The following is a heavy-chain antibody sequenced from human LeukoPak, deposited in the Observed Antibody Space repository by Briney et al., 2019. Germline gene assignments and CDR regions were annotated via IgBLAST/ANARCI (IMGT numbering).Heavy chain of an antibody. J-gene: IGHJ4*02. CDR1: GYTFTSYD. D-gene: IGHD5-24*01. Sequence: ASVKVSCKASGYTFTSYDINWVRQATGQGLEWMGWMNPNSGNTGYAQKFQGRVTMTRNTSISTAYMELSSLRSEDTAVYYCARAESYGDIYYFDYWGQGTLVTVSS. CDR2: MNPNSGNT. V-gene: IGHV1-8*01. CDR3: ARAESYGDIYYFDY.